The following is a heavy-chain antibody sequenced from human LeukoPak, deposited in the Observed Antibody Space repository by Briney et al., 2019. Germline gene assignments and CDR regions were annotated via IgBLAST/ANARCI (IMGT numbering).Heavy chain of an antibody. Sequence: GGSLRLSCAASGFTFSSYAMSWVRQAPGKGLEWVSGVTGNAANTYYADSVKGRFAISRDNSKNTVYLQMNSLRVEDTAIYYCTKRYVNSNYWQSLGEWGQGTLVTVPS. V-gene: IGHV3-23*01. CDR2: VTGNAANT. CDR1: GFTFSSYA. J-gene: IGHJ1*01. CDR3: TKRYVNSNYWQSLGE. D-gene: IGHD3-10*01.